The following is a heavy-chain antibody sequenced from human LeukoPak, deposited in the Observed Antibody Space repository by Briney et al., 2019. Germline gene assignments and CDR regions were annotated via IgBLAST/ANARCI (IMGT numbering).Heavy chain of an antibody. CDR1: GFTFSSYS. J-gene: IGHJ4*02. D-gene: IGHD3-22*01. CDR2: IKSKTDGGTT. V-gene: IGHV3-15*01. Sequence: GGSLRLSCAASGFTFSSYSMNWVRQAPGKGLEWVGRIKSKTDGGTTDYAAPVKGRFTISRDDSKNTLYLQMNSLKTEDTAVYYCTTGSAYITMIVVVTHAPFDYWGQGTLVTVSS. CDR3: TTGSAYITMIVVVTHAPFDY.